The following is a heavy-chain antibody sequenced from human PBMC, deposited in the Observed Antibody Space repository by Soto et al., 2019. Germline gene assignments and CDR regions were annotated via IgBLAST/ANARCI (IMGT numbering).Heavy chain of an antibody. J-gene: IGHJ6*03. CDR2: ISYDGSNK. V-gene: IGHV3-30*18. D-gene: IGHD3-3*01. Sequence: GGSLRLSRAASGFTFSSYGMHWVRQAPGKGLEWVAVISYDGSNKYYADSVKGRFTISRDNSKNTLYLQMNSLRAEDTAVYYCAKEPFTIFGVVIMSYVDVWGKGTTVTVSS. CDR1: GFTFSSYG. CDR3: AKEPFTIFGVVIMSYVDV.